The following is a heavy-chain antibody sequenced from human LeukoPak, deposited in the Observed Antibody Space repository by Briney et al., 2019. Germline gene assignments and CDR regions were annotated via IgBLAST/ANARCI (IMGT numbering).Heavy chain of an antibody. CDR2: IIPIFGTA. Sequence: SVKVSCKASGGTLSSYAISWVRQAPGQGLEWMGGIIPIFGTANYAQKFQGRVTITADESTSTAYMELSSLRSEDTAVYYCARVLSEGDCSSTSCYGVHYYYYMDVWGKGTTVTVSS. D-gene: IGHD2-2*01. V-gene: IGHV1-69*01. J-gene: IGHJ6*03. CDR3: ARVLSEGDCSSTSCYGVHYYYYMDV. CDR1: GGTLSSYA.